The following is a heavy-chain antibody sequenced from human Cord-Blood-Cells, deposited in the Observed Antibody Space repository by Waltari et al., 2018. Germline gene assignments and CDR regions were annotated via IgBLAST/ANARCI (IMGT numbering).Heavy chain of an antibody. CDR2: INHSGST. V-gene: IGHV4-34*01. CDR3: ARAVGLGDGFYFDY. CDR1: GGSFSGYY. J-gene: IGHJ4*02. Sequence: QVQLQQWGAGLLKPSEPLSLTCAVYGGSFSGYYWSWIRQPPGKGLEWIGEINHSGSTNYNPSLKSRVTISVDTSKNQFSLKLSSVTAADTAVYYCARAVGLGDGFYFDYWGQGTLVTVSS. D-gene: IGHD3-16*01.